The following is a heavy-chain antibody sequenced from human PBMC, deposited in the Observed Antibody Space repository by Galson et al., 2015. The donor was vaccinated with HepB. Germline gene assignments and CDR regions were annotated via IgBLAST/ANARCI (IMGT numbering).Heavy chain of an antibody. CDR2: IIPIFGIA. CDR3: ATYSSSSSGGGMDV. V-gene: IGHV1-69*10. Sequence: SVKVSCKASGGTFSSYAISWVRQAPRQGLEWMGGIIPIFGIANYAQKFQGRVTITADKSTSTAYMELSSLRSEDTAVYYCATYSSSSSGGGMDVWGQGTTVTVSS. D-gene: IGHD6-6*01. CDR1: GGTFSSYA. J-gene: IGHJ6*02.